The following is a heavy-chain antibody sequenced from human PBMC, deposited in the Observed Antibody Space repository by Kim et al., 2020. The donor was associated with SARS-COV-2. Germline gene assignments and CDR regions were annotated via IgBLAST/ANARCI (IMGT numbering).Heavy chain of an antibody. V-gene: IGHV4-39*01. CDR1: GGSISSSSYY. CDR2: IYYSGST. D-gene: IGHD3-3*01. Sequence: SETLSLTCTVSGGSISSSSYYWGWIRQPPGKGLEWIGSIYYSGSTYYNPTLKSRITISVDTSKNQFSLNLSSVTAADTAVYYCARHVLRFLEWSNWFDPWGQGTLVTVSS. J-gene: IGHJ5*02. CDR3: ARHVLRFLEWSNWFDP.